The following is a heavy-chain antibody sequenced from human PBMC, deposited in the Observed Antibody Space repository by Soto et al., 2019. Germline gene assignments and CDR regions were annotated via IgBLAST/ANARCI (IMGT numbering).Heavy chain of an antibody. Sequence: QVQLLESGGGVVQPGRSLRLSCTASGFTFSSYAMHWVRQAPGKGLEWVAVISYDGSNKYYADSVKGRFTISRDNSKNTLFLQMNSLRAEDTAVYYCARPDYGSGSYPDYWGQGTLVIVSS. CDR1: GFTFSSYA. CDR3: ARPDYGSGSYPDY. D-gene: IGHD3-10*01. CDR2: ISYDGSNK. J-gene: IGHJ4*02. V-gene: IGHV3-30-3*01.